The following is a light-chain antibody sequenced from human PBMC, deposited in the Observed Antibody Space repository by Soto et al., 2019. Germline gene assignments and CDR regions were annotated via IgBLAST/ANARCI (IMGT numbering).Light chain of an antibody. V-gene: IGKV1-5*03. Sequence: DIQMTQSPSTLSASVGDRVTITCRASQSISSWVAWYQQKPGKAPKLLIYKASTLQSGVPSRFSGSGSGTEFTLTISSLQPDDFATYYCQQYDSYSVTFGGGTKVEIK. CDR2: KAS. J-gene: IGKJ4*01. CDR3: QQYDSYSVT. CDR1: QSISSW.